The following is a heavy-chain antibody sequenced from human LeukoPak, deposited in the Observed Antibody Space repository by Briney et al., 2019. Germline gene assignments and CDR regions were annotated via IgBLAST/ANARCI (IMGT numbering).Heavy chain of an antibody. Sequence: GGSLRLSCAASGFTFSSYATSWVRQAPGKGLEWVSAISGSGGSTYYADSVKGRFTISRDNSKNTLYLQMNSLRAEDTAVYYCAKRAIVPAAPEYYFDYWGQGTLVTVSS. CDR1: GFTFSSYA. D-gene: IGHD2-2*01. CDR3: AKRAIVPAAPEYYFDY. V-gene: IGHV3-23*01. J-gene: IGHJ4*02. CDR2: ISGSGGST.